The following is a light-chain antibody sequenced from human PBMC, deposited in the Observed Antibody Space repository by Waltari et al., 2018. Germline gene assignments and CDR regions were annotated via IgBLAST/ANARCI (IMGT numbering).Light chain of an antibody. J-gene: IGKJ4*01. CDR1: QDISNY. V-gene: IGKV1-33*01. Sequence: DIQMTQSPSSLSASVGDRVTITFQASQDISNYLNWYQQKPGKAPKLLIYDASNLETGVPSRFSGSGSGTDFTFTISSLQPEDIATYYCQQYDNLITINCGGGTKVEIK. CDR2: DAS. CDR3: QQYDNLITIN.